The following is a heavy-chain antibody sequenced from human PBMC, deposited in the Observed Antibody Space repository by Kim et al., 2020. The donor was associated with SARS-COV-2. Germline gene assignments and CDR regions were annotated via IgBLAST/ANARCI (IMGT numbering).Heavy chain of an antibody. CDR2: IKSKTDGGTT. Sequence: GGSLRLSCAASGFTFSNAWMSWVRQAPGKGLEWVGRIKSKTDGGTTDYAAPVKGRFTISRDDSKNTLYLQMNSLKTEDTAVYYCTTEAGSRYYDSSGLGFDYWGQGTLVTVSS. CDR3: TTEAGSRYYDSSGLGFDY. D-gene: IGHD3-22*01. CDR1: GFTFSNAW. V-gene: IGHV3-15*01. J-gene: IGHJ4*02.